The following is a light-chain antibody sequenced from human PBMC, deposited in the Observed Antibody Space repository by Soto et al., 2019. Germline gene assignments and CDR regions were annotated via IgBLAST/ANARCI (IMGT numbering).Light chain of an antibody. CDR2: GAS. CDR3: QQYKNWPLT. J-gene: IGKJ1*01. V-gene: IGKV3-15*01. CDR1: QSVSSN. Sequence: EIVMTQSPPTLSVSPGERATLSCRASQSVSSNLAWFQQKPGQAPRLLIYGASSRAAGVPGTFIGSGSGTDFTLIINGLQSEDFAVYYCQQYKNWPLTFGQGTRVQSK.